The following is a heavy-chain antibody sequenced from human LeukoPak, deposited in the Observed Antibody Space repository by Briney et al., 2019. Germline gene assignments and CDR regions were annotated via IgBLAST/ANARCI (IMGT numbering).Heavy chain of an antibody. CDR2: IYYSGST. J-gene: IGHJ4*02. CDR1: GGSTSGYY. D-gene: IGHD6-13*01. Sequence: SETLSLTCTVSGGSTSGYYWSWIRQPPGKGLEWIAYIYYSGSTNYNPSLKGRATISADTSKNQFSLKLSSVTAADTAVYYCARLTSIAAATFDYWGQGTLVTVSS. V-gene: IGHV4-59*01. CDR3: ARLTSIAAATFDY.